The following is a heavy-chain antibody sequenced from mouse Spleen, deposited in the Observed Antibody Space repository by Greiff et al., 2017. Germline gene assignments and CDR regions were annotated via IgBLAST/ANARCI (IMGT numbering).Heavy chain of an antibody. D-gene: IGHD2-4*01. V-gene: IGHV1-22*01. CDR1: GYTFTDYN. Sequence: VQLQQSGPELVKPGASVKMSCKASGYTFTDYNMHWVKQSHGKSLEWIGYINPNNGGTSYNQKFKGKATLTVNKSSSTAYMELRSLTSEDSAVYYCARILSTGFYYDYDDYAMDYWGQGTSVTVSS. CDR2: INPNNGGT. CDR3: ARILSTGFYYDYDDYAMDY. J-gene: IGHJ4*01.